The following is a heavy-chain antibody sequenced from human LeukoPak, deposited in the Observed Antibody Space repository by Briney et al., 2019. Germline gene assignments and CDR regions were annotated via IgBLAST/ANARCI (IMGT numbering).Heavy chain of an antibody. CDR3: AKGSAAADIYFDY. CDR2: INGNDYRT. CDR1: GFTFRSFA. Sequence: TGGSLRLSCAASGFTFRSFAMSWVRQAPGKGLEWVSSINGNDYRTFYADSVKGRFTISRDNSKNTLYLQINSLRAEDTAVYFCAKGSAAADIYFDYWGQGTLVTVSS. V-gene: IGHV3-23*01. J-gene: IGHJ4*02. D-gene: IGHD6-25*01.